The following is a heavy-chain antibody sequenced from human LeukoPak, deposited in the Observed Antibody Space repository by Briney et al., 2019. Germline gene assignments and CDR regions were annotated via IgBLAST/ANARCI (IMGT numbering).Heavy chain of an antibody. CDR2: ISGSGGSK. CDR3: AKAASGMVGSGSHYFDY. V-gene: IGHV3-23*01. CDR1: GFTFSSYA. Sequence: AGGSLRLSCAASGFTFSSYAMSWVRQAPGKGLEWVSAISGSGGSKYYADSVKGRFTISRDNSKNTLYLQMNSLRAEDTAVYYCAKAASGMVGSGSHYFDYWGQGTLVTVSS. D-gene: IGHD3-10*01. J-gene: IGHJ4*02.